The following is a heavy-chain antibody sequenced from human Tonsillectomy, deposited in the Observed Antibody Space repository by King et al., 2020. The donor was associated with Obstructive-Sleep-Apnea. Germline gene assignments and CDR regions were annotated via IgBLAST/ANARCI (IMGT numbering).Heavy chain of an antibody. CDR1: GFTFSNAW. Sequence: VQLVESGGGLVKPGGSLRLSCAASGFTFSNAWMSWVRQAPGKGLEWVGRIKSKTDGGTTDYAAPVKCRFPISRNDSKNTLYLQMNSLKTEDRAVYYCTKVYCRCYRPLDYWGRETLV. V-gene: IGHV3-15*01. CDR3: TKVYCRCYRPLDY. CDR2: IKSKTDGGTT. J-gene: IGHJ4*02. D-gene: IGHD3-16*02.